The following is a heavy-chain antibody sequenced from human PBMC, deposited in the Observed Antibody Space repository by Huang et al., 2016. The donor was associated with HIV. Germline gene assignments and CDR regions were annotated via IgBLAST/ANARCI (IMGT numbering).Heavy chain of an antibody. V-gene: IGHV4-59*08. J-gene: IGHJ5*02. CDR1: GGSMRRQY. D-gene: IGHD3-16*01. CDR3: AQEKSFGNWANNWFDP. CDR2: VFNTGST. Sequence: QVQLQESGPGLVTPSATLSLTCSVSGGSMRRQYWTWIRQPPGKGLQWIGTVFNTGSTNYNPAFQTRVTISLDTSRSQFSLTLKSVTPADTAVYYCAQEKSFGNWANNWFDPWGQGTLVAVSS.